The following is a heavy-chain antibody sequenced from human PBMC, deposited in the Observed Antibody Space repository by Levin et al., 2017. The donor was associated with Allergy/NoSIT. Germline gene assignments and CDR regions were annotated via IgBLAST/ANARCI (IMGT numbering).Heavy chain of an antibody. CDR1: GGSISSSSYY. J-gene: IGHJ5*02. CDR3: ARVVVVAATGGDWFDP. CDR2: IYYSGST. D-gene: IGHD2-15*01. V-gene: IGHV4-39*07. Sequence: SETLSLTCTVSGGSISSSSYYWGWIRQPPGKGLEWIGSIYYSGSTYYNPSLKSRVTISVDTSKNQFSLKLSSVTAADTAVYYCARVVVVAATGGDWFDPWGQGTLVTVSS.